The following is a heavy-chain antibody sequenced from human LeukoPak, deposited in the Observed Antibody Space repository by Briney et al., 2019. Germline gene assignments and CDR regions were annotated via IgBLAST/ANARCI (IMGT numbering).Heavy chain of an antibody. CDR2: INSDGSST. CDR3: AKGFSAGTMDY. D-gene: IGHD1-1*01. CDR1: GFTFSSYW. Sequence: LSGGSLRLSCAASGFTFSSYWMHWVRQAPGKGLVWVSRINSDGSSTSYADSVKGRFTISRDNSKDTVYLQMNSLRPDDTAVYYCAKGFSAGTMDYWGQGTLVTVSS. J-gene: IGHJ4*02. V-gene: IGHV3-74*01.